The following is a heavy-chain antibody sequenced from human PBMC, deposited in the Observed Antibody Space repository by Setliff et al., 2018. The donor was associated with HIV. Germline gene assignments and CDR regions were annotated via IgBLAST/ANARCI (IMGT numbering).Heavy chain of an antibody. CDR1: GGSISNYY. Sequence: SETLSLTCTVSGGSISNYYWNWIRQPPGKGLEWIGYIYYTGSTNYDPSLKSRVTISLDTSKDRFSLKLSSVTAADTAIYYCARGDNYYYTSGTFHNGLDCFDFWGQGTMVTVSS. J-gene: IGHJ3*01. CDR3: ARGDNYYYTSGTFHNGLDCFDF. V-gene: IGHV4-59*01. D-gene: IGHD3-10*01. CDR2: IYYTGST.